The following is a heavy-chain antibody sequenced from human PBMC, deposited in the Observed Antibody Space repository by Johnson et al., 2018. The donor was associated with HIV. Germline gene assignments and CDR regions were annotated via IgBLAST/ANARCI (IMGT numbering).Heavy chain of an antibody. D-gene: IGHD1-26*01. Sequence: VQLVESGGGLVQPGGSLRLSCVVSGFTFSNYWMEWVRQAPGKGLEWVSVIYSGGSTFYADSVKGRFTISRDNSKNALYLQMNSLRAEDTAVYYCARVRVGAFDIWGQGTMVTVSS. CDR3: ARVRVGAFDI. CDR1: GFTFSNYW. CDR2: IYSGGST. V-gene: IGHV3-66*02. J-gene: IGHJ3*02.